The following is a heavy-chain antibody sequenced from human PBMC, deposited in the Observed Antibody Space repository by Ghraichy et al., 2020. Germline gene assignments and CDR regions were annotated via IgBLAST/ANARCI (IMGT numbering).Heavy chain of an antibody. CDR2: ISASGTMT. D-gene: IGHD5-24*01. CDR1: GFTFSKFA. V-gene: IGHV3-23*01. CDR3: AKDRLGGWLQPSGIYY. J-gene: IGHJ4*02. Sequence: GGSLRLSCAASGFTFSKFAMTWVRQAPGKGLEWVSAISASGTMTDYTDSVKGRFTISRDNSKNTLYLQMNSLRAEDTGLYYCAKDRLGGWLQPSGIYYWGQGTLVTVSS.